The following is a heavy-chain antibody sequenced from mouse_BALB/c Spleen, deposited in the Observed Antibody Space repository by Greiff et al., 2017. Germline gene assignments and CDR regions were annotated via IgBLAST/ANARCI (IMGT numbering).Heavy chain of an antibody. CDR2: ISDGGSYT. CDR3: ARDYGNYAGFAY. CDR1: GFTFSSYA. J-gene: IGHJ3*01. V-gene: IGHV5-4*02. D-gene: IGHD2-1*01. Sequence: EVKLVESGGGLVKPGGSLKLSCAASGFTFSSYAMYWVRQTPEKRLEWVATISDGGSYTYYPDSVKGRFTISRDNAKNNLYLQMSSLKSEDTAMYYCARDYGNYAGFAYWGQGTLVTVSA.